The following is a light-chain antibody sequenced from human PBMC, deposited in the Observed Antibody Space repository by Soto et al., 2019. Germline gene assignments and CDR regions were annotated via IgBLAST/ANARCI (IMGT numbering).Light chain of an antibody. Sequence: EVVLTQSPCTLSLSPWEGSTLSFMASQSVSDNYLAWYQQKPGLAPRLLIYDASSRATGIPDRFSGSGSGTDFTLTISRLEPEDFAVYYCQQYGSSGTFGQGTKVDIK. J-gene: IGKJ1*01. CDR1: QSVSDNY. CDR2: DAS. CDR3: QQYGSSGT. V-gene: IGKV3D-20*01.